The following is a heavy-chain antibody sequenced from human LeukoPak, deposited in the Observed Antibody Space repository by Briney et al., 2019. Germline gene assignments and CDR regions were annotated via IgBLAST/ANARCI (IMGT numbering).Heavy chain of an antibody. J-gene: IGHJ6*03. CDR3: ARVMMGATVTTFHYYCMDV. CDR1: GFTFSHYS. V-gene: IGHV3-21*01. D-gene: IGHD4-11*01. Sequence: GGSLRLSCAACGFTFSHYSIDWVRQAPGEGLERVASITSSSSHVYYADSVKGRFTISRDNAKNEVYLQMNSLRAEDTAIYYCARVMMGATVTTFHYYCMDVWGVGTMVTVSS. CDR2: ITSSSSHV.